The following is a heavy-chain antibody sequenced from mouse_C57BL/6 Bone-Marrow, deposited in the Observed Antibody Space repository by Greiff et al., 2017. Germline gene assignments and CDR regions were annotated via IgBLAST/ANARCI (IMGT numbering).Heavy chain of an antibody. V-gene: IGHV14-4*01. CDR3: TTGITTVVAGGGYWYFDV. Sequence: VQLQQSGAELVRPGASVKLSCTASGFNIKDDYMHWVKQRPEQGLEWIGWIDPENGDTEYASKFQGQATITADTSSNTAYLQLSSLTSEDTAAYYCTTGITTVVAGGGYWYFDVWGTGTTVTVSS. J-gene: IGHJ1*03. CDR1: GFNIKDDY. CDR2: IDPENGDT. D-gene: IGHD1-1*01.